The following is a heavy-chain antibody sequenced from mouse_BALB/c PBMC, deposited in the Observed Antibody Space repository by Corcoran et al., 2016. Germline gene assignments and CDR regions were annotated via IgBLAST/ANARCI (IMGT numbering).Heavy chain of an antibody. CDR2: IFPGDGST. J-gene: IGHJ1*01. V-gene: IGHV1-85*01. CDR1: GYTFTSYD. CDR3: ARELGPQSYWYFDV. D-gene: IGHD3-2*02. Sequence: QVQLQQSGAELVKPGASVKLSCKASGYTFTSYDINWVRQRPEQGLEWIGWIFPGDGSTKYNEKFKGKATLTTDKSSSTAYMQLSRLTSEDSSVYFCARELGPQSYWYFDVWGAGTTVTVSS.